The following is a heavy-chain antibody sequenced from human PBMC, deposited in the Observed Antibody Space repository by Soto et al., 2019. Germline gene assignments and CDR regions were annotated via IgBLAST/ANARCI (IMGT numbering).Heavy chain of an antibody. V-gene: IGHV4-30-4*01. Sequence: NPSETLSLTCTVSGGSISSGDYYWSWIRQPPGKGLEWIGYIYYSGSTYYNPSLKSRVTISVDTSKNQFSLKLSSVTAADTAVYYCARDKWSSSSVFPTSQLDYYYYYGMDVWGQGTTVTVSS. J-gene: IGHJ6*02. CDR3: ARDKWSSSSVFPTSQLDYYYYYGMDV. D-gene: IGHD6-6*01. CDR1: GGSISSGDYY. CDR2: IYYSGST.